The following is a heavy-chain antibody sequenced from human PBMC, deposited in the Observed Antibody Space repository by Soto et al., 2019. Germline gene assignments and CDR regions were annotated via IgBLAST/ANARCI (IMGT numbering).Heavy chain of an antibody. D-gene: IGHD4-17*01. CDR2: ISAYNGNT. J-gene: IGHJ6*03. CDR1: GYTFTSYG. Sequence: ASVKVSCKASGYTFTSYGISWVRQAPGQGLEWMGWISAYNGNTNYAQKLQGRVTMTTDTSTSTAYMELRSLRSDDTAVYYCALYPFDYGDSPLVGGPGGRGYYYYMGVWGKGTTVTVSS. V-gene: IGHV1-18*01. CDR3: ALYPFDYGDSPLVGGPGGRGYYYYMGV.